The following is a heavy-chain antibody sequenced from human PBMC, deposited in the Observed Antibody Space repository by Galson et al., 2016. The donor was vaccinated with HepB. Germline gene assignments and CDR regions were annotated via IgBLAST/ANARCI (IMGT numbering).Heavy chain of an antibody. CDR1: GFTFSSYA. Sequence: SLRLSCAASGFTFSSYAMSWVRQAPGKGLEWVSGISGGGGSTDYADSVKGRFTISRDNSKNTLYLQMNTQRAEDTALYYCAKPMTTVTTGGLDYWGQGTLVTVSS. CDR2: ISGGGGST. CDR3: AKPMTTVTTGGLDY. V-gene: IGHV3-23*01. D-gene: IGHD4-17*01. J-gene: IGHJ4*02.